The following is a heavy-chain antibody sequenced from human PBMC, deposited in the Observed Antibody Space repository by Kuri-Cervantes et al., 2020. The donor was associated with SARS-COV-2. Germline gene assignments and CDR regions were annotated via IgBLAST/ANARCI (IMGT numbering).Heavy chain of an antibody. D-gene: IGHD3-10*01. Sequence: GESMQISCAASGFTFSSYAMHWVRQAPGKGLEYVSAISSNGGSTYYANSVKGRFTISRDNSKNTLYLQMNSLRAEDTAVYYCAALASGSLGAFDIWGQGTMVTVSS. V-gene: IGHV3-64*01. CDR2: ISSNGGST. CDR3: AALASGSLGAFDI. CDR1: GFTFSSYA. J-gene: IGHJ3*02.